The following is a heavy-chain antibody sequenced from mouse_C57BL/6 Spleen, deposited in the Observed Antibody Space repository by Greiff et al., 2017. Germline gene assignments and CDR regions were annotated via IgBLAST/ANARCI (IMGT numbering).Heavy chain of an antibody. V-gene: IGHV1-81*01. CDR3: ARSGDYPFAY. J-gene: IGHJ3*01. D-gene: IGHD2-4*01. CDR1: GYTFTSYG. Sequence: VKLVESGAELARPGASVKLSCKASGYTFTSYGISWVKQRTGQGLEWIGEIYPRSGNTYYNEKFKGKATLTADKSSSTAYMELRSLTSEDSAVYFCARSGDYPFAYWGQGTLVTVSA. CDR2: IYPRSGNT.